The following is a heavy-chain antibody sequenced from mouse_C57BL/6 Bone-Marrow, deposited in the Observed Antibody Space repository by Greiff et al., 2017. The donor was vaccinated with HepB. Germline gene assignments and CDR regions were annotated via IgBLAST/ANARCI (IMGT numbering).Heavy chain of an antibody. Sequence: VKLMESGPGLVEPSQSLSLTCTVSGFSLTSYGVDWVRQPPGKGLEWLGVIWGGGSTNYNSALMSRLSISKDNSKSQVFLKRNSLQTDDTAMYYGAKRPYDYDAMDYWGQGTSVTVSS. CDR2: IWGGGST. CDR1: GFSLTSYG. J-gene: IGHJ4*01. D-gene: IGHD2-10*02. V-gene: IGHV2-9*01. CDR3: AKRPYDYDAMDY.